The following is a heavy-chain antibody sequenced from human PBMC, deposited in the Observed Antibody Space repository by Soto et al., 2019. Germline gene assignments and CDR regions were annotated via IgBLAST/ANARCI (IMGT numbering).Heavy chain of an antibody. CDR1: GYTFTSYA. CDR2: INAGNGNT. J-gene: IGHJ4*02. V-gene: IGHV1-3*01. Sequence: ASVKVSCKASGYTFTSYAMHWVRQAPGQRLEWMGWINAGNGNTKYSQKFQGRVTITRDTSASTAYMELSSLRSEDTAVYYCAREGDFYSSSWYIDWGQGTLVTSPQ. D-gene: IGHD6-13*01. CDR3: AREGDFYSSSWYID.